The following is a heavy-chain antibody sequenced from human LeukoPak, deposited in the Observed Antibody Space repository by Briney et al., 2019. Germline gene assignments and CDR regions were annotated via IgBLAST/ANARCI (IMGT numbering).Heavy chain of an antibody. CDR1: GFTFDDYA. Sequence: GGSLRLSSAASGFTFDDYAMHWVRQAPGKGLEWVSGISWNSGSIGYADSVKGRFTISRDNAKNSLYLQMNSLRAEDTALYYCAKDSGRIVVHYYFDYWGQGTLVTVSS. J-gene: IGHJ4*02. D-gene: IGHD1-26*01. CDR2: ISWNSGSI. CDR3: AKDSGRIVVHYYFDY. V-gene: IGHV3-9*01.